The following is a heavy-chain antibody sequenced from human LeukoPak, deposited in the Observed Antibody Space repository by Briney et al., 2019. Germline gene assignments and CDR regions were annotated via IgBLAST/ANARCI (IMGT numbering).Heavy chain of an antibody. CDR1: GYTFTDYD. Sequence: ASVKVSCKASGYTFTDYDLHWVRQAPGEGLEWMGWINPKSGETKYAQKFQGRVTMTRDTSINTVYMELSRLRSDDTAVYYCARGYYYDRSGCYLLNFDYWGQGILVTVSS. CDR3: ARGYYYDRSGCYLLNFDY. CDR2: INPKSGET. V-gene: IGHV1-2*02. D-gene: IGHD3-22*01. J-gene: IGHJ4*02.